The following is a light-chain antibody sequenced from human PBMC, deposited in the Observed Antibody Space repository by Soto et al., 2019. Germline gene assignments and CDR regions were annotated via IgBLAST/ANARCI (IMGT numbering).Light chain of an antibody. Sequence: TQSPSCPSGSVGDRGTIICRASQGISCYLALYQQKPLKATEPLIYSASTLHSGAPSRFSGSGSETEFSLKIRALQPEDFPTYYCQQLSRYPLTSGEGTQV. CDR2: SAS. V-gene: IGKV1-9*01. J-gene: IGKJ4*02. CDR1: QGISCY. CDR3: QQLSRYPLT.